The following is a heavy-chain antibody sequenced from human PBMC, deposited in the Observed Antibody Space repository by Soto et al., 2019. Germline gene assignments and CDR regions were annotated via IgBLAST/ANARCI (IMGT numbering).Heavy chain of an antibody. J-gene: IGHJ4*02. CDR3: ARGWTFDL. V-gene: IGHV3-23*01. CDR1: GCTFSSYA. CDR2: INGGGDST. Sequence: PXGSLRLSCAAAGCTFSSYAMSWVRQASGKGLEWVSGINGGGDSTYFADSVRGRFTISRDNSKNTLFLQMTSLRAEDTAVYYCARGWTFDLWGQGNLVTVSS. D-gene: IGHD1-1*01.